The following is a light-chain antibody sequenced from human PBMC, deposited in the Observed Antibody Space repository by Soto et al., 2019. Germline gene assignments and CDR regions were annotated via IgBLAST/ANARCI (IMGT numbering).Light chain of an antibody. Sequence: QSALTQPASVSGSPGQSITISCTGTSSDVGSYNLVSWYQQHPGKAPKLMIYEDSKWPSGVSNRFSGSKSGNTASLTISGLQPEDEADYYCCSYAGSLVVFGGGTKLTVL. V-gene: IGLV2-23*01. CDR2: EDS. CDR3: CSYAGSLVV. CDR1: SSDVGSYNL. J-gene: IGLJ2*01.